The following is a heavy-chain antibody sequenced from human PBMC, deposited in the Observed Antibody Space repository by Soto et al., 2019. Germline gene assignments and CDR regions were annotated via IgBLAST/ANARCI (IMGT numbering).Heavy chain of an antibody. CDR1: GGSISSYY. D-gene: IGHD6-13*01. CDR3: ARTSSSRGTYYFGY. V-gene: IGHV4-59*01. J-gene: IGHJ4*02. Sequence: PSETLSLTCTVSGGSISSYYWSWLRQHPGKGLEWGGYIYYSRSTNNNPSLKSRVTESVDTAKNQFSLKLSSVTAADTAVYYCARTSSSRGTYYFGYWGQGTLVTVSS. CDR2: IYYSRST.